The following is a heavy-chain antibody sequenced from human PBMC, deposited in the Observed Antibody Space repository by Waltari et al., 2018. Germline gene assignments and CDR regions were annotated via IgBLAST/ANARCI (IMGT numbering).Heavy chain of an antibody. CDR1: GGTFSSYA. J-gene: IGHJ5*02. CDR2: IIPIFGTA. V-gene: IGHV1-69*01. Sequence: QVQLVQSGAEVKKPGSSVKVSCKASGGTFSSYAISWVRQAPGQGLGWMGGIIPIFGTANYAQKFQGRVTITADESTSTAYMELSSLRSEDTAVYYCARGVWNYDSSGYYPPYWFDPWGQGTLVTVSS. CDR3: ARGVWNYDSSGYYPPYWFDP. D-gene: IGHD3-22*01.